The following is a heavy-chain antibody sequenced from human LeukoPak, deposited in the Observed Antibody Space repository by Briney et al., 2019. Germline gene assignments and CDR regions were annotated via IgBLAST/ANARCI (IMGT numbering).Heavy chain of an antibody. CDR1: RFTFNDYS. J-gene: IGHJ4*02. D-gene: IGHD5-24*01. Sequence: GGSLTLSCAASRFTFNDYSMNCLPQAPGKGLKWISYIGIDSGNTNYADSVKGRFTISGDKAKNSLYLQMNSLRVEDTAVYYCARDYKYTFDNWGQGTLVSVS. V-gene: IGHV3-48*01. CDR2: IGIDSGNT. CDR3: ARDYKYTFDN.